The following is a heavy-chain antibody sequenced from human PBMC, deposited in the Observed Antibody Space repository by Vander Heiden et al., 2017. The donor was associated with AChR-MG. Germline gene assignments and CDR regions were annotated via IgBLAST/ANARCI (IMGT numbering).Heavy chain of an antibody. CDR3: ARDPFGSEYSSSNFDY. CDR1: GYTFTGYY. J-gene: IGHJ4*02. CDR2: INPNSGGT. D-gene: IGHD6-6*01. Sequence: QVQLVQSGAEVKKPGASVKVSCKASGYTFTGYYMHWVRQAPGQGLEWMGWINPNSGGTNYAQKFQGRVTMTRDTSISTAYMELSRLRSDDTAVYYCARDPFGSEYSSSNFDYWGQGTLVTVSS. V-gene: IGHV1-2*02.